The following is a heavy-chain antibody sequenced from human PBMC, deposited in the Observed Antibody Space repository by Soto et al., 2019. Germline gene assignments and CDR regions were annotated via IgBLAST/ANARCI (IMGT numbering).Heavy chain of an antibody. V-gene: IGHV3-33*01. Sequence: QVQLVESGGGVVQPGRSLRLSCVTSGFTFSSYGMHWVRQGPGKGLEWVAVIWYDGTNKYYADSVNGRFTISRDDSKNTLYRQMNSLRAEDTAVYYCARGPMTTVTTWGDWYFDRWGRGTLVTVSS. CDR3: ARGPMTTVTTWGDWYFDR. CDR1: GFTFSSYG. D-gene: IGHD4-17*01. J-gene: IGHJ2*01. CDR2: IWYDGTNK.